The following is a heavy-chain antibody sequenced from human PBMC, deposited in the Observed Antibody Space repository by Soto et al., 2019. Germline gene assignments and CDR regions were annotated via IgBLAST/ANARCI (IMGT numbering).Heavy chain of an antibody. V-gene: IGHV3-23*01. CDR1: GFTFNPYA. CDR2: IGGSGAGT. Sequence: EVQLLESGGGLAQPGGSLRLSCAASGFTFNPYAMNWVRQAPGKGLEWVSTIGGSGAGTYYADSVKGRFTISRDNSKNTLYLQMNSLRAEDTAVYFCAKGFGISWQYYFDYWGQGTLVTVSS. J-gene: IGHJ4*02. D-gene: IGHD6-13*01. CDR3: AKGFGISWQYYFDY.